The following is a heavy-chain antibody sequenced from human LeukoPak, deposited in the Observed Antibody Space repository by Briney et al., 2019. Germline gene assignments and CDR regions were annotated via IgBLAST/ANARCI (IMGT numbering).Heavy chain of an antibody. D-gene: IGHD6-13*01. J-gene: IGHJ5*02. CDR1: GGSISSGSYY. V-gene: IGHV4-61*02. CDR3: ARSSSSWYGWFDP. Sequence: PSQTLSLTCTVSGGSISSGSYYWSWIRQPAGKGLEWIGRIYTSGSTNYNPSLKSRVTISVDTSKNQFSLKLSSVTAADTAVYDCARSSSSWYGWFDPWGQGTLVTVSS. CDR2: IYTSGST.